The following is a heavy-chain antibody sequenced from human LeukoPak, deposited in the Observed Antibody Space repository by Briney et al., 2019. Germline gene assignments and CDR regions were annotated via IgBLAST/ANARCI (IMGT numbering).Heavy chain of an antibody. CDR3: AKDAQRGFDYSNSLDY. D-gene: IGHD4-11*01. V-gene: IGHV3-33*06. CDR1: GFTFSHYG. CDR2: IWSDGSDK. Sequence: PGGSLRLSCSASGFTFSHYGRHWVRQAPGTGLEWVAVIWSDGSDKYYANSVKGRFTSYRDNCKNYLYLQMKSLRADDTAVYYCAKDAQRGFDYSNSLDYWGQGTRVTVSS. J-gene: IGHJ4*02.